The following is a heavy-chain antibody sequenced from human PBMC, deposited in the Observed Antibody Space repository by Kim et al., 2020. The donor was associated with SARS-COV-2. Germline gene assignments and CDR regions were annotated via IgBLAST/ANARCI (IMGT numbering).Heavy chain of an antibody. CDR1: GGSFSGYY. Sequence: SETLSLTCAVYGGSFSGYYWSWIRQPPGKGLEWIGEINHSGSTNYNPSLKSRVTISVDTSKNQFSLKLSSVTAADTAVYYCARDCTLYADHGGFDYWGQGTLVTVSS. D-gene: IGHD2-21*01. J-gene: IGHJ4*02. V-gene: IGHV4-34*01. CDR3: ARDCTLYADHGGFDY. CDR2: INHSGST.